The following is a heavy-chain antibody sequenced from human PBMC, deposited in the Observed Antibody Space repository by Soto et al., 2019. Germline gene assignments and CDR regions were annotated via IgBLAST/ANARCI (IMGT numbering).Heavy chain of an antibody. V-gene: IGHV3-11*04. D-gene: IGHD2-2*01. J-gene: IGHJ4*02. Sequence: PGGSLRLSCAASGFTFSDYYMSWIRQAPGKGLEWVSYISSSSSTIYYADSVKGRFTISRDNAKNSLYLQMNSLRAEDTAVYYCARLLGGYCSSTSCHTDYWGQGTLVTVSS. CDR3: ARLLGGYCSSTSCHTDY. CDR2: ISSSSSTI. CDR1: GFTFSDYY.